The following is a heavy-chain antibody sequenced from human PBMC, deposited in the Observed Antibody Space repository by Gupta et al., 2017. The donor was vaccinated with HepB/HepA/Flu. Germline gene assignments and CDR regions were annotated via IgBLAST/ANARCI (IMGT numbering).Heavy chain of an antibody. D-gene: IGHD5-18*01. V-gene: IGHV4-39*01. Sequence: QLPLQESGPGLVKPSATLSLTCTVSGGSISSSSYYWGWIRQPPGKGLEWIGSIYYSGSTYYNPSLKSRGTISVDTSKNQFSLKLSSVTAADTAVYDWASGEVDTAVYYYYMDGWGKGTTGTVSS. CDR1: GGSISSSSYY. CDR2: IYYSGST. CDR3: ASGEVDTAVYYYYMDG. J-gene: IGHJ6*03.